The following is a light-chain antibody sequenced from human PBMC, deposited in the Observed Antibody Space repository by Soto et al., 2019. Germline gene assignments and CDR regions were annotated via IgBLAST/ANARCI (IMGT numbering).Light chain of an antibody. Sequence: EIVLTQSPATLSSSPGERATLSCRASQSVSSYLAWYQQKPGQAPRLLIYDASNMDTGIPARFSGSGSGTDFTLTISSLEPEDFAIYYCQQRSNWPLTFGGGTKVEIK. CDR2: DAS. J-gene: IGKJ4*01. CDR3: QQRSNWPLT. V-gene: IGKV3-11*01. CDR1: QSVSSY.